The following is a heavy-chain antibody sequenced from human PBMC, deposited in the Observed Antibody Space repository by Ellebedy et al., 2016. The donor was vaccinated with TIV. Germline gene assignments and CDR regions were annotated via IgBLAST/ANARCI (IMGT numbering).Heavy chain of an antibody. J-gene: IGHJ6*02. V-gene: IGHV1-2*02. D-gene: IGHD1-26*01. CDR3: ARNRRGEKGATIGIDYGMDV. CDR2: INPNSGGT. Sequence: AASVKVSCKASGYTFTGYYMHWVRQAPGQGLEWMGWINPNSGGTNYAQKFQGRVTMTRDTSTSTVYMELRSLRSEDTAVYYCARNRRGEKGATIGIDYGMDVWGQGTTVTVSS. CDR1: GYTFTGYY.